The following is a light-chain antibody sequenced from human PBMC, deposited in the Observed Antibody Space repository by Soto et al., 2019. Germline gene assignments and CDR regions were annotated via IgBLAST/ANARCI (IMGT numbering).Light chain of an antibody. J-gene: IGKJ1*01. CDR2: GAS. Sequence: EKVMTQSPATLSVSPGERATLSCRASQSVSSNLAWYQQKPGQAPRLLIYGASTRATGIPARFSGSGSGTEFTLTISSLQSEDFAVYYCQQYNNSWTFGQGTKVEIK. CDR3: QQYNNSWT. CDR1: QSVSSN. V-gene: IGKV3-15*01.